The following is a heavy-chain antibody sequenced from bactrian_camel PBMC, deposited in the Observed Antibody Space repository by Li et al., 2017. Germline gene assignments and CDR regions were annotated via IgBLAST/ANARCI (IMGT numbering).Heavy chain of an antibody. CDR2: FDIGTGIA. J-gene: IGHJ7*01. D-gene: IGHD7*01. CDR1: GLDNSRPL. V-gene: IGHV3S40*01. Sequence: DVQLVESGGGSVQAGGSLRLSCTVFGLDNSRPLMGYFRQAPGKEREAIASFDIGTGIATYSDTVKGRFAVSRDAAKNTVYLQMDSLKPEDTAIYYCAAGGTCDGPDYRGMKYRGEGTQVTVS.